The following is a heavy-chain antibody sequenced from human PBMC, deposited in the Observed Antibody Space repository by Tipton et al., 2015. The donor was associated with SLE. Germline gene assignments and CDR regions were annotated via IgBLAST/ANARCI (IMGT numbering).Heavy chain of an antibody. D-gene: IGHD1-26*01. CDR1: GDSISSGNYY. CDR3: AREAKYSGSYYNWFDT. Sequence: LSLTCTVSGDSISSGNYYWTWIRQPAGKGLEWIGRIFSSGSTNENLSLKSQVSISKDTSKNQFSLKLSSVTAADTAVYYCAREAKYSGSYYNWFDTWGQGTLVTVSP. CDR2: IFSSGST. J-gene: IGHJ5*02. V-gene: IGHV4-61*02.